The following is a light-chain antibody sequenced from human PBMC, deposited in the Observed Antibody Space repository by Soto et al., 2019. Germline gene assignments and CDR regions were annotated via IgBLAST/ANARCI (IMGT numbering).Light chain of an antibody. J-gene: IGKJ1*01. CDR1: QSVGHMF. Sequence: EIVLTQSPDTLSLSPGDRATLSCRASQSVGHMFLAWFQQKPGQAPRLLIFDAYRRATDIPDRLSGSGSGTNFALTITRLEPEDFALYYCHQYASSFGTFGQGTKVDIK. CDR3: HQYASSFGT. CDR2: DAY. V-gene: IGKV3-20*01.